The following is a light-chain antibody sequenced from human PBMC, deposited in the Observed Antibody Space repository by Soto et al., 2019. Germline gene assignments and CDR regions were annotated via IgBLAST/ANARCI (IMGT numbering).Light chain of an antibody. V-gene: IGKV3-20*01. CDR1: QSVSSNY. Sequence: ESVLTQSPGTLSVSPGERATLSCRASQSVSSNYLTWYQQKPGQAPRLLIYSTSTRATGIPDRFSGSGSGTDFTLTISRLEPEDFAVYYCQQYGGSPFTFGPGTKVDIK. J-gene: IGKJ3*01. CDR3: QQYGGSPFT. CDR2: STS.